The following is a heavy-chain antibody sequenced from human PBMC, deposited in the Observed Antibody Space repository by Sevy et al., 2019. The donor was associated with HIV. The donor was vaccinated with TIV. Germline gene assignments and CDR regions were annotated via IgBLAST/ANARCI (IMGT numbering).Heavy chain of an antibody. CDR2: IKSKTDGGTT. D-gene: IGHD6-13*01. J-gene: IGHJ6*02. Sequence: GGSLRLSCAASGFTFSNAWMSWVRQAPGKGLEWVGRIKSKTDGGTTDYAAPVKDRFTISRDDSKNTLYLQMNSLKTEDTAVYYCTTGSIIAAAGNYYYGMDVWGQGTTVTVSS. CDR1: GFTFSNAW. CDR3: TTGSIIAAAGNYYYGMDV. V-gene: IGHV3-15*01.